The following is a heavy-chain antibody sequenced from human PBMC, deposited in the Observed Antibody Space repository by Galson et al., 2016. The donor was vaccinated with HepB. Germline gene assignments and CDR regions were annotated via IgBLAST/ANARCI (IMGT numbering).Heavy chain of an antibody. Sequence: SLRLSCAASGFTLSGSALHWVRQASGKGLEWVGRIRTKANSYATEYAASVKGRFTISREDSQNTAYLQRNSLKTEDTAVYYCTKRPDASDVGTTPFDYWGQGTLVAVSS. CDR3: TKRPDASDVGTTPFDY. CDR1: GFTLSGSA. CDR2: IRTKANSYAT. V-gene: IGHV3-73*01. D-gene: IGHD1-26*01. J-gene: IGHJ4*02.